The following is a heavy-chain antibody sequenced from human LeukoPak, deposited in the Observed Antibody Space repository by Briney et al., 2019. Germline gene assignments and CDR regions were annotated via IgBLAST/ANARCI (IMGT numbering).Heavy chain of an antibody. Sequence: PGGSLRLSCAASGFTFSSYEMNWVRQAPGKGLEWGSYISSSGSTIYYADSVKGRFTISRDNAKNSLYLQMNSLRAEDTAVYYCASIGITMVRGVPPDYWGQGTLVTVSS. D-gene: IGHD3-10*01. CDR2: ISSSGSTI. V-gene: IGHV3-48*03. CDR1: GFTFSSYE. J-gene: IGHJ4*02. CDR3: ASIGITMVRGVPPDY.